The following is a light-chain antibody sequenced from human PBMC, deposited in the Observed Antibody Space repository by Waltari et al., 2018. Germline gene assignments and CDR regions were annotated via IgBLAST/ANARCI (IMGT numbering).Light chain of an antibody. CDR3: QQYYDTPRT. Sequence: DIVMTQSPDSLAVSLGERAPIHCKSSQTVLYSSDNNNYLAWYQQKLGQPPKLLIYWASTRASGVPDRFSGSGSGTDFTLTISSLQAEDVAVYYCQQYYDTPRTFGQGTRVEIK. V-gene: IGKV4-1*01. J-gene: IGKJ1*01. CDR1: QTVLYSSDNNNY. CDR2: WAS.